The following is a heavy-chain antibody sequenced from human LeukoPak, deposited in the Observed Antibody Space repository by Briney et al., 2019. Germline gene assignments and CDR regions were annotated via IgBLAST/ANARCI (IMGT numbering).Heavy chain of an antibody. CDR3: ARGGAAAGTQEFDY. D-gene: IGHD6-13*01. V-gene: IGHV3-21*01. Sequence: PGGSLRLSXAASGFTFSSYSMNWVRQAPGKGLEWVSSISSSSSYIYYADSVKGRFTISRDNAKNSLYLQMNSLRAEDTAVYYCARGGAAAGTQEFDYWGQGTLVTVSS. CDR1: GFTFSSYS. J-gene: IGHJ4*02. CDR2: ISSSSSYI.